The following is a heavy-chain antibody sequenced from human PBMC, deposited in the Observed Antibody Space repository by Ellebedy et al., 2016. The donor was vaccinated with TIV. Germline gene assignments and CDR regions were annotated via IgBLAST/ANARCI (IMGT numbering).Heavy chain of an antibody. J-gene: IGHJ6*02. D-gene: IGHD1-1*01. CDR3: ARDAVQRYFYGVGV. V-gene: IGHV3-30*03. CDR2: VSYDGSSN. Sequence: GGSLRLSCAASGFTFSSYGMHWVRQAPGKGLEWVALVSYDGSSNYYADSVKGRFTISRDNSKNTLSLQMNSLRGEDSAVYYCARDAVQRYFYGVGVWGQGTAVVVSS. CDR1: GFTFSSYG.